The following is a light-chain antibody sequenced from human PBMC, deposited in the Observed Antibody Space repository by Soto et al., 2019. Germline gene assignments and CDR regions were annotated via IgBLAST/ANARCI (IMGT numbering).Light chain of an antibody. Sequence: QSALTQPPSASGSLGQSVTIPCTGTSSDVGRYHYVSWYQQHPGKVPKLLIYEVSNRPSGVPDRFSGSKSGNTASLTVSGLQPADEADYYCNSYAGGDWVFGVGTKVTVL. CDR2: EVS. J-gene: IGLJ3*02. CDR3: NSYAGGDWV. CDR1: SSDVGRYHY. V-gene: IGLV2-8*01.